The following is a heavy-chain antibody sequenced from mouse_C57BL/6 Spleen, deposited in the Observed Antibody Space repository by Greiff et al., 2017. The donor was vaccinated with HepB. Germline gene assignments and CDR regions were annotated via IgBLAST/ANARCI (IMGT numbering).Heavy chain of an antibody. Sequence: EVQLQQSGPELVKPGASVKISCKASGYTFTDYYMNWVKQSHGKSLEWIGDINPNNGGTSYNQKFKGKATLTVDKSSSTAYMELRSLTSEDSAVYYCAAITTVHWYFDVWGTGTTVTVSS. CDR1: GYTFTDYY. V-gene: IGHV1-26*01. CDR3: AAITTVHWYFDV. CDR2: INPNNGGT. D-gene: IGHD1-1*01. J-gene: IGHJ1*03.